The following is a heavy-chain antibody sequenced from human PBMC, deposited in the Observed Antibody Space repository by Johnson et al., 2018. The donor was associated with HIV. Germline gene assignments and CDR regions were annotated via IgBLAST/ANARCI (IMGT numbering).Heavy chain of an antibody. J-gene: IGHJ3*02. CDR1: GFTFADYA. D-gene: IGHD1-20*01. V-gene: IGHV3-33*06. CDR3: AKDSMGFNWNQFEAFDI. Sequence: QVQLVESGGGLIQPGRSLRLSCTASGFTFADYAMSWFRQAPGKGLEWVAVIWYDGSNEHYADSVKGRFTISRDNSKNTLYLQMNSLRGEDTAVYYCAKDSMGFNWNQFEAFDIWGQGTMVTVSS. CDR2: IWYDGSNE.